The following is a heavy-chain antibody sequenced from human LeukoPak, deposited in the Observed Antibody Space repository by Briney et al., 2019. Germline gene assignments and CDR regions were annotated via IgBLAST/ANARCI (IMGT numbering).Heavy chain of an antibody. Sequence: PSETLSLTCTVSGGSISSGSYYWSWIRQPAGKGLEWIGRIYTSGSTNYNPSLKSRVTMSVDTSKNQFSLKLSSVTAADTAVYYCARDANPLGYCSSTSCYKYYYYYMDVWGKGTTVTVSS. J-gene: IGHJ6*03. CDR3: ARDANPLGYCSSTSCYKYYYYYMDV. D-gene: IGHD2-2*02. CDR1: GGSISSGSYY. V-gene: IGHV4-61*02. CDR2: IYTSGST.